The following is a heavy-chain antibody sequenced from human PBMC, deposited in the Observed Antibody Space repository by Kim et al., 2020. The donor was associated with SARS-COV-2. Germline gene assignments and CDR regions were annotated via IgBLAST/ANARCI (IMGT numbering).Heavy chain of an antibody. CDR2: INQDGSQK. Sequence: GGSLRLSCAASGFTFGGNWMTWVRQAAGKGLEWVACINQDGSQKYYVDSAKGRFTISRDNAKNSVYLQMINLRGEDTALYYCARGRGVDYWGQGTLVTVSS. CDR3: ARGRGVDY. V-gene: IGHV3-7*04. CDR1: GFTFGGNW. J-gene: IGHJ4*02.